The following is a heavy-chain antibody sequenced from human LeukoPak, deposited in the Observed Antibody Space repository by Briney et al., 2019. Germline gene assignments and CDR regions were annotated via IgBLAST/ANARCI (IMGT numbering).Heavy chain of an antibody. D-gene: IGHD3-10*01. Sequence: VASVKVSCKASGYTFTSYDINWVRQATGQGLEWMGWMNPNSGNTGYAQKFQGRVTTTRNTSISTAYMELSSLRSEDTAVYYCARRDYYGSGSHPYYYHNYMDVWGKGTTLTISS. CDR2: MNPNSGNT. CDR1: GYTFTSYD. CDR3: ARRDYYGSGSHPYYYHNYMDV. V-gene: IGHV1-8*01. J-gene: IGHJ6*03.